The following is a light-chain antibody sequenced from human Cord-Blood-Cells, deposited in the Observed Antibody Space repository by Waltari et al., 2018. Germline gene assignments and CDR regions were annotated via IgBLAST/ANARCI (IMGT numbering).Light chain of an antibody. V-gene: IGLV2-8*01. J-gene: IGLJ1*01. Sequence: SALTQPPSASGSPGQSVTISCTGHSSDVGGYNSVSWYQQHPGKAPKLMIYEVSKRPSGVPDRFSGSKSGNTASLTVSGLQAEDEADYYCSSYAGSNNFVFGTGTKVTVL. CDR3: SSYAGSNNFV. CDR1: SSDVGGYNS. CDR2: EVS.